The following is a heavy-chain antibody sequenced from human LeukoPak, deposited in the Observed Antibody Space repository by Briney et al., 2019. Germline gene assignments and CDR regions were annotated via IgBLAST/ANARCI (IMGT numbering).Heavy chain of an antibody. V-gene: IGHV3-7*01. CDR1: GFTLSSYW. D-gene: IGHD1-26*01. CDR3: ATGRIGFDH. Sequence: GGSLRLSCAASGFTLSSYWMSWVRQAPGKGLEWVANIRQDGSEKYYVDSVKGRFTISRDNAENSLYLQMNSLRAEDTAVYYCATGRIGFDHWGQGTLVTVSS. CDR2: IRQDGSEK. J-gene: IGHJ4*02.